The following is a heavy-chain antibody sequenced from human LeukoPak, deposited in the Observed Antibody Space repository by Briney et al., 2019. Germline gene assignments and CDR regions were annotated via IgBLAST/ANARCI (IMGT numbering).Heavy chain of an antibody. J-gene: IGHJ5*02. Sequence: SETLSLTCAVYGGSFSGYYWSWIRQPPGKGLEWIGEINHSGSTNYNPSLKSRVTISVDTSKNQFSLKLSSVTAADTAVYYCARGGRGRSSTTPANWFDPWGQGTLVTVSS. D-gene: IGHD2/OR15-2a*01. CDR1: GGSFSGYY. CDR3: ARGGRGRSSTTPANWFDP. V-gene: IGHV4-34*01. CDR2: INHSGST.